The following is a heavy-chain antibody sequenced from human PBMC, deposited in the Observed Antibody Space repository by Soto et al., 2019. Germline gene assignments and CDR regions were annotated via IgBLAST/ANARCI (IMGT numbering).Heavy chain of an antibody. CDR1: GGTFSSYT. CDR2: IIPILGIA. J-gene: IGHJ6*03. V-gene: IGHV1-69*08. CDR3: ARDLGYCSGGSCKDYYYYYMDV. Sequence: QVQLVQSGAEVQKPGSSVKVSCKASGGTFSSYTISWVRQAPGQGLEWMGRIIPILGIANYAQKFQGRVTIAADKSTSTAYMELSSLRSEDTAVYYCARDLGYCSGGSCKDYYYYYMDVWGKGTTVTVSS. D-gene: IGHD2-15*01.